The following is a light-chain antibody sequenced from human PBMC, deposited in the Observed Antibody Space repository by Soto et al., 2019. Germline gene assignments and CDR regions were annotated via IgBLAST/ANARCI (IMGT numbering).Light chain of an antibody. Sequence: IVLTQSPGTLSLSPGERATLSCRASQTVSSNFLAWYQEKPGQGPRLLIYGASTRATGIPDRFSGSGSGTDFTLTISRLDPEDFAVYYCQQYDKWPPTFGQGTKVDIK. CDR3: QQYDKWPPT. CDR1: QTVSSNF. CDR2: GAS. V-gene: IGKV3-20*01. J-gene: IGKJ1*01.